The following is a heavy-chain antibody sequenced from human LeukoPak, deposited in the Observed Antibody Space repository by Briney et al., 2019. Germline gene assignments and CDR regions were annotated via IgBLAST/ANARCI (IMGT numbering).Heavy chain of an antibody. CDR2: IYYSGST. J-gene: IGHJ5*02. V-gene: IGHV4-59*01. D-gene: IGHD3-22*01. CDR1: GGSISSYY. Sequence: SETLSLTCTVSGGSISSYYWSWIRQPPGKGLEWIGYIYYSGSTNYNPSLKSRVTISVDTSKNQFSLKLSSVTAADTAVYYCARLEYYYDSSGSNWFDPWGQGTLVTVSS. CDR3: ARLEYYYDSSGSNWFDP.